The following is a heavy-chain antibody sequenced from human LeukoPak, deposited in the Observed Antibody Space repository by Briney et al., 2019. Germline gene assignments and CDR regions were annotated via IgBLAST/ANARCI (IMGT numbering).Heavy chain of an antibody. D-gene: IGHD3-3*01. CDR1: AGSISSSSYY. CDR2: IYYSGST. J-gene: IGHJ6*03. Sequence: SETLSLTCTVSAGSISSSSYYWGWIRQPPGKGLEWIGSIYYSGSTYYNPSLKSRVTISVDTSKNQFSLKLSSVTAADTAVYYCARDWGYYDFWSGYYTRDYYYYYMDVWGKGTTVTVSS. CDR3: ARDWGYYDFWSGYYTRDYYYYYMDV. V-gene: IGHV4-39*07.